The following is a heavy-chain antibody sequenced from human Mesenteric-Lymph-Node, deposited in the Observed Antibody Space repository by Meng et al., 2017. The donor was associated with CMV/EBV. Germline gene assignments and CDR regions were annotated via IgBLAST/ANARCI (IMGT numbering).Heavy chain of an antibody. CDR1: GFTFSTAW. D-gene: IGHD3-3*01. CDR2: IKSKTDGGTT. CDR3: TADYDFWSGYYIDY. V-gene: IGHV3-15*01. Sequence: GFTFSTAWMRWVRQAPGKGLEWVGRIKSKTDGGTTDSAAPVKGRFTISRDDSKNTLYLQMNSLKTEDTAVYYCTADYDFWSGYYIDYWGQGTLVTVSS. J-gene: IGHJ4*02.